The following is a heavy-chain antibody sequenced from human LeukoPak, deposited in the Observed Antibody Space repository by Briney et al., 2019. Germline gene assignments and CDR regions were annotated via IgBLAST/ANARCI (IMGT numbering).Heavy chain of an antibody. CDR2: ISGSGGST. CDR1: GFTFSTYA. J-gene: IGHJ4*02. CDR3: AKSSIVGATGPFDY. V-gene: IGHV3-23*01. D-gene: IGHD1-26*01. Sequence: GGSLSLSCAASGFTFSTYAMSWVRQAPGKGLEWVSAISGSGGSTYYADSVKGRFTISRDNSKNTLYLQMNSLRAEDTAVYYCAKSSIVGATGPFDYWGQGTLVTVSS.